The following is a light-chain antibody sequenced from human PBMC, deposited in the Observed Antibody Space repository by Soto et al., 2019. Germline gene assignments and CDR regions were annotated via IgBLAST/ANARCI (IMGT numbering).Light chain of an antibody. V-gene: IGKV3-20*01. J-gene: IGKJ3*01. CDR1: QSVSSSY. CDR2: GAS. CDR3: QQYGSSSFT. Sequence: EIVLTQSPGTLSLSPRERATLSCRASQSVSSSYLAWYQQKPGQAPRLLIYGASSRATGIPDRFSGSGSGTDFTLTISRLEPEECAVYYCQQYGSSSFTFGPGTKVDIK.